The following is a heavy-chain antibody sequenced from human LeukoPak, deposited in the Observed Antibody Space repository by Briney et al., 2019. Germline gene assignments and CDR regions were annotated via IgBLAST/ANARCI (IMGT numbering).Heavy chain of an antibody. D-gene: IGHD6-13*01. CDR3: AAAGTFEYFDY. CDR1: GGTFITYA. V-gene: IGHV1-69*01. Sequence: SVTVSCKASGGTFITYAISWVRQAPGQGLEWMGGIIPIFGTTNFAQKFQGRVTITADESTSTAYMELSSLRSDDTAVYYCAAAGTFEYFDYWGQGTLVTVSS. CDR2: IIPIFGTT. J-gene: IGHJ4*02.